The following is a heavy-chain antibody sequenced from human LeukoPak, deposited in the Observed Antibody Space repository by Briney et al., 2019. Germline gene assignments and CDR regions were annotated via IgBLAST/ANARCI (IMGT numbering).Heavy chain of an antibody. CDR3: ASGGSYSWHS. J-gene: IGHJ4*02. Sequence: SETLSLTCAVSGDSISNSNWWTWVRQPPGNGLEWIGEIFHGGSSNYNPSLKCRVTISVDESKNQFSLRLSSVTAADTAVYYCASGGSYSWHSWGQGTLVTVSS. CDR1: GDSISNSNW. V-gene: IGHV4-4*02. D-gene: IGHD4-23*01. CDR2: IFHGGSS.